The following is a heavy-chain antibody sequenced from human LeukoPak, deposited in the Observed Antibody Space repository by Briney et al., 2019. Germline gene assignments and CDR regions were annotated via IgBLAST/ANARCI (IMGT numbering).Heavy chain of an antibody. Sequence: PGGSLRLSCVASGFTFSNYAIHWVRQAPGKGLEWVSIISSGGFNKYYADSVKGRFTISRDNSKNTLYLQMSSLRPEDTALYYCARDGHCSGGGCHTNFDYWGQGTLVTVSS. CDR2: ISSGGFNK. J-gene: IGHJ4*02. D-gene: IGHD2-15*01. V-gene: IGHV3-30-3*01. CDR1: GFTFSNYA. CDR3: ARDGHCSGGGCHTNFDY.